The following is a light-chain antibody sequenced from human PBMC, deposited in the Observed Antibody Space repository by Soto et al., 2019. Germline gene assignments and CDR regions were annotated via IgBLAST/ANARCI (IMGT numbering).Light chain of an antibody. CDR2: DVS. V-gene: IGLV2-14*03. CDR3: RSFTTSNHWV. J-gene: IGLJ3*02. CDR1: SSDVGGYNY. Sequence: QSALTQPASVSGSPGQSITISCTGTSSDVGGYNYVSWYQQHPGKAPKLMIYDVSHRPSGVSNRFSGSKSGNTASLTISGLQAEDQAEYYLRSFTTSNHWVFGGGTKLTVL.